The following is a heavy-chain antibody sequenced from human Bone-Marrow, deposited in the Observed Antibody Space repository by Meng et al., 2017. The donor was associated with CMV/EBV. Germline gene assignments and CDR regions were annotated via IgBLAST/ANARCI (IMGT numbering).Heavy chain of an antibody. CDR3: ARGGFIWSGYYSAPDY. Sequence: ESLKISCAASGFTFSNYWMYWVRQAPGKGLVWVSRITSDGSSTSYADSVKGRFTISRDNAKNTLYLQMNSLRAEDTAVYYCARGGFIWSGYYSAPDYWGQGTLVTVSS. CDR2: ITSDGSST. D-gene: IGHD3-3*01. CDR1: GFTFSNYW. J-gene: IGHJ4*02. V-gene: IGHV3-74*01.